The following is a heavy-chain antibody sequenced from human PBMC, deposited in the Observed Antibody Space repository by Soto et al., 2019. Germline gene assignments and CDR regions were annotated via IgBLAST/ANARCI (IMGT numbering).Heavy chain of an antibody. V-gene: IGHV3-23*02. CDR1: GFSFSSYS. CDR3: SRWDCYGDV. J-gene: IGHJ1*01. Sequence: WRWMILPGVPAGFSFSSYSMALVRQTPGNGLPWASVPRAGGSNTLYGESGDGRFTISLDNSNNTGYRQMQSLRVQATPVHYCSRWDCYGDVWGHRSLVIVSS. CDR2: PRAGGSNT. D-gene: IGHD2-21*02.